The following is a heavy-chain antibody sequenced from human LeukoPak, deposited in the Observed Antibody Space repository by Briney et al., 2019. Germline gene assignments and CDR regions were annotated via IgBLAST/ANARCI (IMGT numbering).Heavy chain of an antibody. CDR3: ARAMSTFGGVRNYFDS. J-gene: IGHJ4*02. D-gene: IGHD3-16*01. CDR2: ISYDGNNK. CDR1: GFTFSSYA. V-gene: IGHV3-30-3*01. Sequence: GRSLRLSCAASGFTFSSYAMHWVRQAPGRGLEWVALISYDGNNKYYADSVKGRFTISRDNSKNTLYLQMNSLRTEDTAVYYCARAMSTFGGVRNYFDSWGQGTLVTVSS.